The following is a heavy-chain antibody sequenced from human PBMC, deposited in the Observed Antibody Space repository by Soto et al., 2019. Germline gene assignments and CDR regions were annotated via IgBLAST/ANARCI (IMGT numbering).Heavy chain of an antibody. V-gene: IGHV4-59*01. CDR3: ARDGGPYCDYGVFNWFDP. CDR1: GGSISSYY. D-gene: IGHD4-17*01. Sequence: QVQLQESGPGLVKPSETLSLTCTVSGGSISSYYWSWIRQPPGKGLEWIGYIYYSGSTNYNPSLKCRVTTPVDTSTNHFTRRLSSVTAADTAVYYCARDGGPYCDYGVFNWFDPWGQGTLVTVSS. J-gene: IGHJ5*02. CDR2: IYYSGST.